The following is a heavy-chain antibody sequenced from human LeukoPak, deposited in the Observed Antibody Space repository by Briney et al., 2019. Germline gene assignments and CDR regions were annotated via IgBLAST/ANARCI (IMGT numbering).Heavy chain of an antibody. Sequence: PETLSLTCAVYGGSFSGYYWSWIRQPPGKGLEWIGEINHSGSTNYNPSLKSRVTISVDTSKNQFSLKLSSVTAADTAVYYCARGPVDTAMVLFGVNYGMDVWGQGTTVTVSS. J-gene: IGHJ6*02. D-gene: IGHD5-18*01. V-gene: IGHV4-34*01. CDR3: ARGPVDTAMVLFGVNYGMDV. CDR1: GGSFSGYY. CDR2: INHSGST.